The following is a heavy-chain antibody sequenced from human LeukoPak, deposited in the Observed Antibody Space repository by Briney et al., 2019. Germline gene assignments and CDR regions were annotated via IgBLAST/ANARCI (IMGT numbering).Heavy chain of an antibody. CDR3: ARGSDYSNGNIYEDDYEY. CDR2: INQDGRVK. V-gene: IGHV3-7*01. CDR1: GFTFSSYS. D-gene: IGHD2-8*01. J-gene: IGHJ4*02. Sequence: PGGSLRLSCAASGFTFSSYSMNWVRQAPGKGLERVAQINQDGRVKHYVDSVKGRFTISRDNAKNLVSLQMSSLRAEDTAVYYCARGSDYSNGNIYEDDYEYWGQGTLVTVSS.